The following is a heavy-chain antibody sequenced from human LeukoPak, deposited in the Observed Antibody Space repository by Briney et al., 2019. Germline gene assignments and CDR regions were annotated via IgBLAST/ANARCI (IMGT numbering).Heavy chain of an antibody. Sequence: SETLSLTCTVSGGSISGNYWSWIRQPAGTGLEWIGRIYSSGRTNYNPSLESRVTMSVDTFKNQFSLKLNSVTAADTAVYYCARDRKLGDGFPPNWFDHWGQGTLVIVSS. V-gene: IGHV4-4*07. J-gene: IGHJ5*02. CDR2: IYSSGRT. CDR3: ARDRKLGDGFPPNWFDH. D-gene: IGHD3-10*01. CDR1: GGSISGNY.